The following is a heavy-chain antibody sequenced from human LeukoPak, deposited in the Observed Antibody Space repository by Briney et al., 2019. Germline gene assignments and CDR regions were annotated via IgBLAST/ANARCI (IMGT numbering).Heavy chain of an antibody. D-gene: IGHD3-22*01. V-gene: IGHV1-2*02. CDR1: GYTFTGYY. CDR3: AVDPYYYDSSGYYY. CDR2: INPNSGGT. Sequence: ASVKVSCKASGYTFTGYYMHWVRQAPGQGLEWMGWINPNSGGTNYAQKFQGRVTMTRDTSISTAYMELSRLRSDGTAVYYCAVDPYYYDSSGYYYWGQGTLVAVSS. J-gene: IGHJ4*02.